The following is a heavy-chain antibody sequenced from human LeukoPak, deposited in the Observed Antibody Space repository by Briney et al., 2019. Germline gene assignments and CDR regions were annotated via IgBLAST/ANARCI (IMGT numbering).Heavy chain of an antibody. CDR2: IIPIFGTA. J-gene: IGHJ6*03. CDR3: ARDLRGSKKYYYYYMDV. CDR1: GGTFSSYA. Sequence: SVKVSCKASGGTFSSYAISWVRQAPGQGLEWMGGIIPIFGTANYAQKFQGRVTITADESTSTAYMELSSLRSEDTAVYYCARDLRGSKKYYYYYMDVWGKGTTVTVSS. D-gene: IGHD2-15*01. V-gene: IGHV1-69*13.